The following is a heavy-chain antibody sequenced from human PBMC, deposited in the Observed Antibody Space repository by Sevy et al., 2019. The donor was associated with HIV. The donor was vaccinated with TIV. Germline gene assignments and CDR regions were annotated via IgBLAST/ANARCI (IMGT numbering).Heavy chain of an antibody. V-gene: IGHV3-20*04. Sequence: GESLKISCAASGFTFDDYGMSWVRQAPGKGLEWVSGINWNGGSTGYADSVKGRFTISRDNAKNSLYLQMNSLRAEDTALYYCARDPSGSYGWFDPWGQGTLVTVSS. D-gene: IGHD1-26*01. CDR1: GFTFDDYG. CDR3: ARDPSGSYGWFDP. J-gene: IGHJ5*02. CDR2: INWNGGST.